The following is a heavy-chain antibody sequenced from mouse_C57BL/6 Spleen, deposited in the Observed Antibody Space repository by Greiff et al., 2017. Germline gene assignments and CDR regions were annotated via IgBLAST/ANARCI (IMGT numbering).Heavy chain of an antibody. CDR1: GYAFTNYL. CDR2: INPGSGGT. D-gene: IGHD2-1*01. CDR3: ARSVTERGYAMDY. Sequence: QVQLQQSGAELVRPGTSVKVSCKASGYAFTNYLIEWVKQRPGQGLEWIGVINPGSGGTNYNEKFKGKATLTADKSSSTAYMQLSSLTSEDSAVYFCARSVTERGYAMDYWGQGTSVTVSS. J-gene: IGHJ4*01. V-gene: IGHV1-54*01.